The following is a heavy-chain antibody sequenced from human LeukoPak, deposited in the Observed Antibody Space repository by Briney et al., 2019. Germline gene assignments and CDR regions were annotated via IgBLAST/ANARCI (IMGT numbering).Heavy chain of an antibody. Sequence: SETLSLTCAVYGGSFSGYYWNWIRQPPGKGLEWIGEINQSGSTKYNPSFESRVTISVDTSKNQLSLKLGSVTAADTAVYYCARGPGSGSYFAWFDPWGQGALVTVSS. D-gene: IGHD3-10*01. J-gene: IGHJ5*02. V-gene: IGHV4-34*01. CDR3: ARGPGSGSYFAWFDP. CDR2: INQSGST. CDR1: GGSFSGYY.